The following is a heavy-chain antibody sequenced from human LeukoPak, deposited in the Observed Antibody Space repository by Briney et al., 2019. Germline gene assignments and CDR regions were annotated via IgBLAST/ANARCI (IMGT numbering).Heavy chain of an antibody. J-gene: IGHJ5*02. CDR1: RGSFSNYF. D-gene: IGHD5-18*01. CDR2: IYYSGSN. V-gene: IGHV4-59*08. CDR3: ARHATALVSYGFDP. Sequence: SETLSLTCTVSRGSFSNYFWSWIRQPPGKGLEWIGYIYYSGSNNYNPSLKSRVTISVDTSKNQFSLNLSSVTAADTAVYYCARHATALVSYGFDPWGQGTLVTVSS.